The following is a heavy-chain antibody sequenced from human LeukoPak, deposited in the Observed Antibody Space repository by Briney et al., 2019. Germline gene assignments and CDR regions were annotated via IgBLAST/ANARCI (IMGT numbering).Heavy chain of an antibody. J-gene: IGHJ4*01. CDR2: IVGSGGNT. D-gene: IGHD3-10*01. Sequence: GGSLRLSCAASGFTFSNYGMSWVRQAPGKGLEWVSAIVGSGGNTYNADSVKGRFTISRDNSKNSLYLQMNSLRAEDTALYYCATYGSGSGTFFDSWGQGTLVTVSS. CDR1: GFTFSNYG. V-gene: IGHV3-23*01. CDR3: ATYGSGSGTFFDS.